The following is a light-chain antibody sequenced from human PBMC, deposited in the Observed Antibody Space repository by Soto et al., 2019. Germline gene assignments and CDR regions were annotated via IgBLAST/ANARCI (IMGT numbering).Light chain of an antibody. CDR1: SSDVGGYNY. CDR2: EVS. CDR3: SSYAGSDNFV. Sequence: QAALTHPPSASGSPGQSVTFSCTGTSSDVGGYNYVSWYQQHPGKAPKLMIYEVSERASGVPDRYSGSKSSNTASLTVSGLQAEDEADYYCSSYAGSDNFVLGTRTHLTV. J-gene: IGLJ1*01. V-gene: IGLV2-8*01.